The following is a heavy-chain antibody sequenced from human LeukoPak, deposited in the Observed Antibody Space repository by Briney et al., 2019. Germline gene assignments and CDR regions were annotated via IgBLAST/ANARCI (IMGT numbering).Heavy chain of an antibody. J-gene: IGHJ5*02. D-gene: IGHD1-26*01. Sequence: SETLSLTCTVSGGSISSFYWSWIRQPPGTGLEWIGYMYYGGSPNYNPSLKSRVITSLDTSKKQFSLKLNSVTTADTAVYYCVTGRYSYGWYDHWGQGILVIVSS. CDR2: MYYGGSP. V-gene: IGHV4-59*13. CDR1: GGSISSFY. CDR3: VTGRYSYGWYDH.